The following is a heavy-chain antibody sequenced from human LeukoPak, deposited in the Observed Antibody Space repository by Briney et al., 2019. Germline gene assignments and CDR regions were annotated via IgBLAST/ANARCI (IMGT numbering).Heavy chain of an antibody. D-gene: IGHD2-8*01. CDR2: IYYSGST. V-gene: IGHV4-31*03. Sequence: SQTLFLTCTVSGGSISSGGYYWSWIRQHPGKGLEWIGYIYYSGSTYYNPSLKSRVTISVDTSKNQFSLKLSSVTAADTAVYYCARSPSRGCMPRCVYFDYWGQGTLVTVSS. CDR1: GGSISSGGYY. J-gene: IGHJ4*02. CDR3: ARSPSRGCMPRCVYFDY.